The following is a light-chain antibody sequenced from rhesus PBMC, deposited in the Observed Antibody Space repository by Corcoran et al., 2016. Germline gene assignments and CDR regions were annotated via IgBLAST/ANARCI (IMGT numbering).Light chain of an antibody. CDR3: QHVYGTPLT. Sequence: DIQMTQSPSSLSASVGDRVTITCRASENVNNYVNWYQQKPGKAPKLLIYNASPLQSGVPSRFSGSGSVTEYTFTISSLQPAYVATYYCQHVYGTPLTFGGGTKVELK. CDR2: NAS. V-gene: IGKV1-74*01. J-gene: IGKJ4*01. CDR1: ENVNNY.